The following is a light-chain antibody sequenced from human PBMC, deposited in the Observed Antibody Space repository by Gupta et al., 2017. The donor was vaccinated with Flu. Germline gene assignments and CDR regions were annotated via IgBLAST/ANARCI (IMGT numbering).Light chain of an antibody. J-gene: IGLJ1*01. CDR2: DVS. CDR1: SSDVGGYNY. Sequence: QSALTQPASVSESPGQSITISCTGTSSDVGGYNYVPWYQQRPGKAPKLMIYDVSNRPSGVSNRFSGSKSGNTAYLNISGLQAEDETDYYCSSYTDTSTFYVFGTRTKVTV. CDR3: SSYTDTSTFYV. V-gene: IGLV2-14*01.